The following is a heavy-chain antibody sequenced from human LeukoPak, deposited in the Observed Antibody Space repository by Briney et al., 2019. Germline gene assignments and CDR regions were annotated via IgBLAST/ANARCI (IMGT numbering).Heavy chain of an antibody. CDR1: GFTFSSYA. J-gene: IGHJ4*02. CDR2: ISDAGAIT. CDR3: ATGGTTWHGFDS. Sequence: PGGSLRLSCAASGFTFSSYAMSWVRQAPGKGLEWVSGISDAGAITYYADSVKGRFTISRSQSTNTLYLQMDSLRAEDTSLYYCATGGTTWHGFDSWGQGTLVTVSS. V-gene: IGHV3-23*01. D-gene: IGHD1-14*01.